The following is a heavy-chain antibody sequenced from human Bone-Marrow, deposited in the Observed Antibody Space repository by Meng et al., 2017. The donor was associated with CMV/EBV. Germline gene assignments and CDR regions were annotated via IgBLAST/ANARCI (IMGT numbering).Heavy chain of an antibody. D-gene: IGHD2-2*01. Sequence: SVKVSCKASGGTFSSYTISWVRQAPGQGLEWMGRIIPILGIANYAQKFQGRVTITADKSTSTAYMELSGLRSEDTAVYYCVGVPASNWFDPWGQGTLVTVSS. CDR1: GGTFSSYT. J-gene: IGHJ5*02. V-gene: IGHV1-69*02. CDR2: IIPILGIA. CDR3: VGVPASNWFDP.